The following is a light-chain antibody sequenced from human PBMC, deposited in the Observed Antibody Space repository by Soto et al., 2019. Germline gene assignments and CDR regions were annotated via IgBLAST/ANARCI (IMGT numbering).Light chain of an antibody. V-gene: IGKV1-27*01. Sequence: DIQMTQSPSSLSASVGDRVTITCRASQGISDYLAWYQQKPGKVPKLLIHSASTLQSGVPSRFSGSGSGTDFTLTISSLQPEDVATYYCQKYTGAQWTFGQGTKVEIK. CDR3: QKYTGAQWT. CDR1: QGISDY. J-gene: IGKJ1*01. CDR2: SAS.